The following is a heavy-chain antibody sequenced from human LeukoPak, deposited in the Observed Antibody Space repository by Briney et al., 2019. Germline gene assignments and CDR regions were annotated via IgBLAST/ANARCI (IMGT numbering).Heavy chain of an antibody. J-gene: IGHJ3*02. CDR1: GGSISSGGYY. D-gene: IGHD4-17*01. V-gene: IGHV4-31*03. CDR2: IYYSGST. Sequence: SQTLSLTCTVSGGSISSGGYYWSWIRQHPGKGLEWIGYIYYSGSTYYNPSLKSRVTISVDTSKNQFSLKLSSVTAADTAVYCCARGDYGDADFAFDIWGQGTMVTVSS. CDR3: ARGDYGDADFAFDI.